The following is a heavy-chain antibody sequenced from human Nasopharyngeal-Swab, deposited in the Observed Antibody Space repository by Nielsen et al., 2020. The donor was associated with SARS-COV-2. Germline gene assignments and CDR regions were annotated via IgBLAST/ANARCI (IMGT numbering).Heavy chain of an antibody. V-gene: IGHV4-4*02. CDR2: ISHSGLT. D-gene: IGHD2-2*01. CDR3: ARVPAGCSSTSCYLTD. J-gene: IGHJ4*02. Sequence: SETLSLTCAVSGGSISSPNWWNWVRQPPGKGLAWIGEISHSGLTNYNPSLKSPVTISIDNSKNQFSLRLNSMTAADTAVYHCARVPAGCSSTSCYLTDWGQGILVTVSS. CDR1: GGSISSPNW.